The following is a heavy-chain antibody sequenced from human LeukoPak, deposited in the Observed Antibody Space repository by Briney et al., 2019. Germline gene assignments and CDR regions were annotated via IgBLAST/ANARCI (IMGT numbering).Heavy chain of an antibody. CDR2: ISGRSGMT. V-gene: IGHV3-23*01. CDR1: GFMFAGYG. CDR3: LRGDRRDY. Sequence: GGSLRLSCAASGFMFAGYGMSWVRQAPGKGLEWVSGISGRSGMTYYADSVKGRFTISRDNSKNSLYLQMNSLRVEDTAVYYCLRGDRRDYWGQGTLVTVSS. J-gene: IGHJ4*02.